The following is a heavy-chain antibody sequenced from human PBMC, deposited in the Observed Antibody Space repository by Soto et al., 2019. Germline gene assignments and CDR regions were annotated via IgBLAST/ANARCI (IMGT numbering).Heavy chain of an antibody. V-gene: IGHV1-69*01. CDR3: ARVSRYYDSSGYYMYYFDY. CDR1: GGTFSSYA. J-gene: IGHJ4*02. D-gene: IGHD3-22*01. Sequence: QVQLVQSGAEVKKPGSSVKVSCKASGGTFSSYAISWVRQAPGQGLEWMGGIIPIFGTANYAQKFQGRVTITADESTSTAYMELSSLRSEVTAVYYCARVSRYYDSSGYYMYYFDYWGQGTLVTVSS. CDR2: IIPIFGTA.